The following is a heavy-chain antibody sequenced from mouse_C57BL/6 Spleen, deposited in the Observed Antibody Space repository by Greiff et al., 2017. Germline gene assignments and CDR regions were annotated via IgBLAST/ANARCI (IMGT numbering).Heavy chain of an antibody. V-gene: IGHV1-52*01. CDR3: AREYETGALAY. J-gene: IGHJ3*01. Sequence: VQLQQPGAELVRPGSSVKLSCKASGYTFTSYWMHWVKQRPIQGLEWIGNIDPSDSETHYNQKFKDKATLTVDKSSSTAYMQLSSLTSEDSAVYYCAREYETGALAYWGQGTLVTVSA. CDR1: GYTFTSYW. CDR2: IDPSDSET. D-gene: IGHD4-1*01.